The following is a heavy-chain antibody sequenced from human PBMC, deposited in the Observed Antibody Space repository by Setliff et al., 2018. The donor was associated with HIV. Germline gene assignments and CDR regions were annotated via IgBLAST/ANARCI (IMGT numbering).Heavy chain of an antibody. D-gene: IGHD2-21*02. V-gene: IGHV3-74*01. CDR3: AAPGDSGVSLDY. J-gene: IGHJ4*02. Sequence: GESLRLSCAASGFIFSRNWMHWVRQAPGKGLVWVSRISDDGKTITYADFVKGRFSISRDNAKNTLYLQMNSLGVDDTAVYYCAAPGDSGVSLDYWGQGTLVTVSS. CDR2: ISDDGKTI. CDR1: GFIFSRNW.